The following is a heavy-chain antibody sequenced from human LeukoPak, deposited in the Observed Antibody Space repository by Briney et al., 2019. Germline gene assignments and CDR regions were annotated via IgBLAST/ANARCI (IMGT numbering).Heavy chain of an antibody. J-gene: IGHJ4*02. CDR3: AKELGEGDYDYVWGSQQGDPMKPEDY. V-gene: IGHV3-30*02. CDR2: IRYDGSNK. Sequence: PGGSLRLSCAASGFTFSSYGMHWVRQAPGKGLEWVAFIRYDGSNKYYADSVKGRFTISRDNSKNTLYLQMNSLRAEDTAVYYCAKELGEGDYDYVWGSQQGDPMKPEDYWGQGTLVTVSS. D-gene: IGHD3-16*01. CDR1: GFTFSSYG.